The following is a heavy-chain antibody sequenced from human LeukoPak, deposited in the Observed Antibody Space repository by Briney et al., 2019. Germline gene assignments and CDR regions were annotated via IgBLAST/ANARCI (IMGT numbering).Heavy chain of an antibody. D-gene: IGHD3-9*01. Sequence: PSETLSLTCTASGGSIRSSSYYWGWIRQPPGKGLDWIGSIYYSGSTYYNPSVKSRVTISVDTSKHQFSLKLSSVTAADTAVYYCAAATMYYDILTGYYFYAFDIWGQGTMVTVSS. CDR3: AAATMYYDILTGYYFYAFDI. J-gene: IGHJ3*02. CDR1: GGSIRSSSYY. CDR2: IYYSGST. V-gene: IGHV4-39*01.